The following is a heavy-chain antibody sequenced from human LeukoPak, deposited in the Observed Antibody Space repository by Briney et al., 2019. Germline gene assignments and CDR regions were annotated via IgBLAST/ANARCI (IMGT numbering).Heavy chain of an antibody. CDR2: IYHSGST. CDR3: ARSPVDYYGSSAYIGFDY. V-gene: IGHV4-4*02. CDR1: GASISSTNW. D-gene: IGHD3-22*01. Sequence: SETLSLTCAVSGASISSTNWWSWVRQPPGKGLEWIGEIYHSGSTYHNPSLKSRVTISVDKSKNQFSLKLRSVTAADTAVYYCARSPVDYYGSSAYIGFDYWGQGTLVTVSS. J-gene: IGHJ4*02.